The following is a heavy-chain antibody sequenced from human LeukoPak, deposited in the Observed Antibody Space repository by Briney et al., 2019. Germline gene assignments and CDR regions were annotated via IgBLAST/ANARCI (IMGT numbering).Heavy chain of an antibody. V-gene: IGHV3-23*01. CDR2: ISGSGGST. J-gene: IGHJ4*02. Sequence: GGSLRLSCAASGFTFSDAWMSWVRQAPGKGLEWVSAISGSGGSTYYADSVKGRFTISRDNSKNTLYLQMNSLRAEDTAVYYCAKDLRLLNYYFDYWGQGTLVTVSS. CDR1: GFTFSDAW. CDR3: AKDLRLLNYYFDY. D-gene: IGHD5-18*01.